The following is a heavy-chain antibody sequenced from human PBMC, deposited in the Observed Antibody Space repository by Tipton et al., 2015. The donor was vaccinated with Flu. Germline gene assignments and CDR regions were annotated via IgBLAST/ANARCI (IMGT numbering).Heavy chain of an antibody. CDR2: SYHTGNT. V-gene: IGHV4-38-2*01. D-gene: IGHD3-3*01. CDR1: GDSVGSAYY. Sequence: TLSLTCSVSGDSVGSAYYWGWIRQSPGKGLEWIGNSYHTGNTYYNPTLKSRATISVDRSKNQFSLKLISVTAADTAVYYCARSTYYDFWRGSRWINWFDPWGQGTLVTVSS. CDR3: ARSTYYDFWRGSRWINWFDP. J-gene: IGHJ5*02.